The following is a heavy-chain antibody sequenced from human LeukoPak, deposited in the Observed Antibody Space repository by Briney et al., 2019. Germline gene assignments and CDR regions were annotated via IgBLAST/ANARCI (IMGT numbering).Heavy chain of an antibody. CDR1: GFTFSSYA. V-gene: IGHV3-23*01. Sequence: GGSLRLSCAASGFTFSSYAMSWVRQAPGKGLEWVSAISGSGGSTYYADSVKGRFTISRDNSKNTLYLQMNSLRAEDTAVYYCAAGSRNLPYYYDYWGQGTLVTISS. CDR3: AAGSRNLPYYYDY. D-gene: IGHD6-13*01. CDR2: ISGSGGST. J-gene: IGHJ4*02.